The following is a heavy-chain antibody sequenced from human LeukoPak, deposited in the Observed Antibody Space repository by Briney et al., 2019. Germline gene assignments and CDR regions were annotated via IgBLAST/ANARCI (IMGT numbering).Heavy chain of an antibody. CDR1: GFTFCSYG. D-gene: IGHD3-22*01. CDR3: AKVSYYYDSSGSY. Sequence: GGCLRLSRAASGFTFCSYGMHWVREAPGKGREWGAFIRVDGSNKYYADSLKGRFTISRDNSKNTLYPQMNSLRAEERAVYYCAKVSYYYDSSGSYWGQGTLVTVSS. J-gene: IGHJ4*02. CDR2: IRVDGSNK. V-gene: IGHV3-30*02.